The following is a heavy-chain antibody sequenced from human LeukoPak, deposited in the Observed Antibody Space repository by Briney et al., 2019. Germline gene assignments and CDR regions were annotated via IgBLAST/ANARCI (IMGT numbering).Heavy chain of an antibody. CDR3: ARTTEGGYTYDYFYYYYMDV. D-gene: IGHD5-18*01. J-gene: IGHJ6*03. Sequence: PSETLSLTCTVSGGSISSYYWSWLRQPPGKGLAWIGYIYYSGSTNYNPSLTSRVTISVDTSKNQFSLKLSSVTAADTAVYYCARTTEGGYTYDYFYYYYMDVWGKGTTVTISS. CDR2: IYYSGST. V-gene: IGHV4-59*01. CDR1: GGSISSYY.